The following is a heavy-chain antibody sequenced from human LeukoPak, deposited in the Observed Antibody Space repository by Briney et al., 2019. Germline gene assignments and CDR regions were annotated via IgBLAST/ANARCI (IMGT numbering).Heavy chain of an antibody. CDR1: GFTFSNYV. J-gene: IGHJ4*02. CDR3: ARGVPYNSGYYWAVTRADY. V-gene: IGHV3-30-3*01. CDR2: MLHVGSNK. D-gene: IGHD3-22*01. Sequence: GGSLRLSCNPSGFTFSNYVIHWVRQAPGKGLEWVAVMLHVGSNKYYADSVKGRFTISRDDSKNTVYLQMNSLRAEDTAVYYCARGVPYNSGYYWAVTRADYCGQGVLVTVSS.